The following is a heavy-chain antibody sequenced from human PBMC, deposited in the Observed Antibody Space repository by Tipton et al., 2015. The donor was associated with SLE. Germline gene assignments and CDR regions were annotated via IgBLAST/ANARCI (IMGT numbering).Heavy chain of an antibody. CDR1: GGSISSGGYS. D-gene: IGHD4-11*01. Sequence: TLSLTCAVSGGSISSGGYSWSWIRQPPGKGLEWIGYSYHSGSTYYNPSLKSRVTISVDRSKNQFSLKLSSVTAADTAVYYCASDNYVFDYWGQGTLVTVSS. CDR3: ASDNYVFDY. V-gene: IGHV4-30-2*01. CDR2: SYHSGST. J-gene: IGHJ4*02.